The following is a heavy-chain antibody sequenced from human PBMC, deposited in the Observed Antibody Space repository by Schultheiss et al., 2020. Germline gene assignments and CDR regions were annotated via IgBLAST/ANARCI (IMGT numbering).Heavy chain of an antibody. V-gene: IGHV3-30*07. CDR2: ISYDGGKK. J-gene: IGHJ4*02. Sequence: GGSLRLSCAASGFTFSSYAMSWVRQAPGKGLDWVAIISYDGGKKYYADSVKGRFTISRDNAQNSLYLQMNSVRAEDTAVYYCARGRRGHFDYWGQGTLVTVAS. CDR1: GFTFSSYA. CDR3: ARGRRGHFDY. D-gene: IGHD3-10*01.